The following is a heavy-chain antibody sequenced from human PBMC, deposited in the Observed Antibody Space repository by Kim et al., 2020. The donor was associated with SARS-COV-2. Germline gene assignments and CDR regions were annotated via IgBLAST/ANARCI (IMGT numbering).Heavy chain of an antibody. Sequence: SETLSLTCSVSGGSIGSSSYYWGWIRQAPGKGLEWIGSMYNSGSAYYNPSLKSRVNISGHRSRTQFSLSLSSVTAADTAVYYCARQGGGYWDADYWGQG. J-gene: IGHJ4*02. D-gene: IGHD3-22*01. CDR3: ARQGGGYWDADY. V-gene: IGHV4-39*01. CDR1: GGSIGSSSYY. CDR2: MYNSGSA.